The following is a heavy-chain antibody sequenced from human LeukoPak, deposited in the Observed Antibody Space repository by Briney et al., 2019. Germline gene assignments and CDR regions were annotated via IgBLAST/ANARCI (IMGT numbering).Heavy chain of an antibody. Sequence: GGSLRLSCAASGFTFSSYGMHWVRQAPGKGLEWVAFIRSDGSNKYYADSVKGRFTISRDSFENSLYLQMNSLRAEDTAVYYCAKARDFGYSGYDEGDDAFDIWGQGTMVTVSS. J-gene: IGHJ3*02. V-gene: IGHV3-30*02. CDR2: IRSDGSNK. CDR3: AKARDFGYSGYDEGDDAFDI. CDR1: GFTFSSYG. D-gene: IGHD5-12*01.